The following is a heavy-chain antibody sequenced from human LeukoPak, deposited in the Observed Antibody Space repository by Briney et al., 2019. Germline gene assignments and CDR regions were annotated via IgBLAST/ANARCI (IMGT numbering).Heavy chain of an antibody. CDR2: IYYSGST. D-gene: IGHD1-26*01. CDR3: ASHSGDY. J-gene: IGHJ4*02. CDR1: GGSVSNNNYY. V-gene: IGHV4-39*01. Sequence: KPSETLSLTCTVSGGSVSNNNYYWGWIRQPPGKGLEWIGSIYYSGSTYYNPSLKSRVTISVDTSKNQFSLKLSSVTAADTAVCYCASHSGDYWGQGTLVTVSS.